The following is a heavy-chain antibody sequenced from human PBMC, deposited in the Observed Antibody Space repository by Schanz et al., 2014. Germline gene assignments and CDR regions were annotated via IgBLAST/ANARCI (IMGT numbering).Heavy chain of an antibody. J-gene: IGHJ5*02. CDR1: GGSISSGTYY. V-gene: IGHV4-61*02. CDR2: IYTSGST. D-gene: IGHD6-25*01. Sequence: QVQLQESGPGLVKPSQTLSLTCIVSGGSISSGTYYWSWLRQPAGKGLEWIGRIYTSGSTNYNPPLKSRVTISLDTSKNHFSLKLSSVTAADTAVYYCAREPLSGYNWFDPWGQGSLVTVSS. CDR3: AREPLSGYNWFDP.